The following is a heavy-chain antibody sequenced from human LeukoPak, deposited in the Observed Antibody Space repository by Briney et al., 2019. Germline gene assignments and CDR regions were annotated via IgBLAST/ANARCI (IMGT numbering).Heavy chain of an antibody. Sequence: ASVKVSCKVSGYTFTSYDINWVRQATGQGLEWMGWMNPNRGNTGYAQKFQGRVTMTRNTSISTAYMELSSLRSEDTAVYYCARGHGPPTDCTNGVCYTRGYFDYWGQGTLVTVSS. CDR1: GYTFTSYD. D-gene: IGHD2-8*01. V-gene: IGHV1-8*01. CDR2: MNPNRGNT. J-gene: IGHJ4*02. CDR3: ARGHGPPTDCTNGVCYTRGYFDY.